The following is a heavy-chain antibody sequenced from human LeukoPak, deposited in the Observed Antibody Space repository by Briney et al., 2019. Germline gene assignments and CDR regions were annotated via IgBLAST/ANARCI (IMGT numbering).Heavy chain of an antibody. J-gene: IGHJ5*02. CDR3: ARGSNWFDP. CDR2: IFYTGST. Sequence: SETLSLTCTVSGGSISSHYWSWIRQPPGEGQEWIGYIFYTGSTNYNPSLNSRVTISVDTLKNQFSLKLNSVTAADTAVYYCARGSNWFDPWGQGTLVTVSS. CDR1: GGSISSHY. V-gene: IGHV4-59*11.